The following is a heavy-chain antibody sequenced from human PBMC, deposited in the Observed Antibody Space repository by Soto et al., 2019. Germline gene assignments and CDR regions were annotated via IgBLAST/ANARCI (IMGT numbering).Heavy chain of an antibody. CDR3: ARGSHASGSYYTKDGWFDT. CDR2: ISSSSSYI. V-gene: IGHV3-21*01. Sequence: GSLRLSCAASGFTFSSYNMNWVRQAPGKRLEWVSSISSSSSYIYYADSVKGRFTISRDNAKNSLYLQMNSLRAEDTAVYYCARGSHASGSYYTKDGWFDTWGQGTLVTVSS. CDR1: GFTFSSYN. D-gene: IGHD3-10*01. J-gene: IGHJ5*02.